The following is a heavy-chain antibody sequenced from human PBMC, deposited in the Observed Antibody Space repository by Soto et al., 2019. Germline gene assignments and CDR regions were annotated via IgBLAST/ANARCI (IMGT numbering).Heavy chain of an antibody. CDR1: GGSFSGYY. Sequence: QVQLQQWGAGLLKPSETLSLTCAVYGGSFSGYYWSWIRQPPGKGLEWIGEINHSGSTNYNPSLKSRVTISVDTSKNQFSLKLSSVTAADTAGYYFARESIAARRVYWGQGTLVTVSS. V-gene: IGHV4-34*01. CDR3: ARESIAARRVY. D-gene: IGHD6-6*01. CDR2: INHSGST. J-gene: IGHJ4*02.